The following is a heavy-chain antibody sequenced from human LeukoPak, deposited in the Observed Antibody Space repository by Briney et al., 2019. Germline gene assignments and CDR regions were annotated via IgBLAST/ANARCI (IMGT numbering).Heavy chain of an antibody. J-gene: IGHJ4*02. Sequence: SETPSLTCAVYGGSFSGYYWSWIRQPPGKGLEWIGEINHSGSTNYNPSLKSRVTISVDTSKNQFSLKLSSVTAADTAVYYCARGGFVYSSGWYFPSLYYFDYWGQGTLVTVSS. CDR2: INHSGST. V-gene: IGHV4-34*01. CDR3: ARGGFVYSSGWYFPSLYYFDY. CDR1: GGSFSGYY. D-gene: IGHD6-19*01.